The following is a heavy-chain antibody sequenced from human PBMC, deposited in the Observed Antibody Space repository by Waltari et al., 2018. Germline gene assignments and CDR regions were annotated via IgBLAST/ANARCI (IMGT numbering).Heavy chain of an antibody. D-gene: IGHD7-27*01. CDR2: IYHSGST. CDR3: AGELGGDY. V-gene: IGHV4-38-2*02. CDR1: GYPISSGYY. Sequence: QVQLQESGPGLVKPSETLSLTCTVSGYPISSGYYWGWIRQPPGKGLEWIGSIYHSGSTYYNPSLKSRVTISVDTSKNQFSLKLSSVTAADTAVYYCAGELGGDYWGQGTLVTVSS. J-gene: IGHJ4*02.